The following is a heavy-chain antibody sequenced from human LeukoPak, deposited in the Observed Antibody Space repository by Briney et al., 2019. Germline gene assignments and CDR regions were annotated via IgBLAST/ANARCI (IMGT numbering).Heavy chain of an antibody. D-gene: IGHD2-21*01. Sequence: GGSLRLSCVASGFTFSRYAMHWVRQAPGKGLEWVAVISYDGSNRYYADSVKGRFTISRDNSKNTLYLQMNSLRAEDTAVYYCGKSVVVGRVFPGLDYWGQGTLVTVSS. J-gene: IGHJ4*02. CDR1: GFTFSRYA. CDR2: ISYDGSNR. CDR3: GKSVVVGRVFPGLDY. V-gene: IGHV3-30-3*02.